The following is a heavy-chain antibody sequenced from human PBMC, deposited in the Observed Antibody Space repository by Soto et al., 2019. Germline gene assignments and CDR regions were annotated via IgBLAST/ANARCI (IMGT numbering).Heavy chain of an antibody. V-gene: IGHV3-49*03. D-gene: IGHD4-17*01. Sequence: GGSLRLSCTASGFTFGDYAMSWFRQAPGKGLEWVGFIRSKAYGGTTEYAASVKGRFTISRDDSKSIAYLQMNSLKTEDTAVYYCTRDILDYGDYGYYFDYWGQGTLVTVSS. J-gene: IGHJ4*02. CDR2: IRSKAYGGTT. CDR3: TRDILDYGDYGYYFDY. CDR1: GFTFGDYA.